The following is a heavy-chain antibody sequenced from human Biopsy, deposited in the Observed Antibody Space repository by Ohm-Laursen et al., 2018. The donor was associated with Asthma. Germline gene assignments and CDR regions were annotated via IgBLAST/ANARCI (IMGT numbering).Heavy chain of an antibody. Sequence: TLSLTCNVYGGSISSFYRSWIRQSPEKGLEWMGYVYWTGSTNYNPSLKSRITMSVDTSKNRMFLELTSVTAADTAIYYCVRAVRNEQWLAPFDYWGQGKPVTVSS. CDR3: VRAVRNEQWLAPFDY. D-gene: IGHD6-19*01. CDR2: VYWTGST. V-gene: IGHV4-59*01. CDR1: GGSISSFY. J-gene: IGHJ4*02.